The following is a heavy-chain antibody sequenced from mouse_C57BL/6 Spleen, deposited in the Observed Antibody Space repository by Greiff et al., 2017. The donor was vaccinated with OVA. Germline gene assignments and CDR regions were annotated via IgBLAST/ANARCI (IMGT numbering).Heavy chain of an antibody. CDR3: ARPFLRYHYFDY. J-gene: IGHJ2*01. CDR2: ISGGGGNT. V-gene: IGHV5-9*01. D-gene: IGHD1-1*01. CDR1: GFTFSSYT. Sequence: EVMLVESGGGLVKPGGSLKLSCAASGFTFSSYTMSWVRQTPEKRLEWVATISGGGGNTYYPDSVKGRFTISRDNAKNTLYLQMSSLRSEDTALYYWARPFLRYHYFDYWGQGTTLTVSS.